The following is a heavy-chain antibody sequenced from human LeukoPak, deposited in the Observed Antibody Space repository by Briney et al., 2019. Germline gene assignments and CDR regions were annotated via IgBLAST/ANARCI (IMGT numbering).Heavy chain of an antibody. Sequence: SETLSLTCTVSGGSISSYCWSWIRQPPGKGLEWIGYIYYSGRTNFNPSLKSRVTMSVDTSKNQFSLKLSSVTAADTAVYYCARHDIVATTSFDYWGQGTLVTVSS. CDR1: GGSISSYC. V-gene: IGHV4-59*08. CDR2: IYYSGRT. CDR3: ARHDIVATTSFDY. J-gene: IGHJ4*02. D-gene: IGHD5-12*01.